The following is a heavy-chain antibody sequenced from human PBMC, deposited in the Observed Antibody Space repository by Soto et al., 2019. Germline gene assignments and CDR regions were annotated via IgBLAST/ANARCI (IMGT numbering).Heavy chain of an antibody. CDR2: IYHSGST. D-gene: IGHD3-16*01. Sequence: PSETLSLTCAVSGGSISSGGYSWSCIRQPPGKGLEWIGYIYHSGSTYYNPSLKSRVTISVGRSKNQFSLKLSSVTAADTAVYSCARWGIFAPRFDPWGKGPLVTVSS. CDR1: GGSISSGGYS. V-gene: IGHV4-30-2*01. J-gene: IGHJ5*02. CDR3: ARWGIFAPRFDP.